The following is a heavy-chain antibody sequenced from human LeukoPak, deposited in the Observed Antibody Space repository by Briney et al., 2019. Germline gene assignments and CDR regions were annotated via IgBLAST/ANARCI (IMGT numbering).Heavy chain of an antibody. CDR2: MNPNSGNT. J-gene: IGHJ6*02. V-gene: IGHV1-8*02. D-gene: IGHD2-2*03. Sequence: ASVTVSCKASGYTFTGYYMHWVRQATGQGLEWMGWMNPNSGNTGYAQKFQGRVTMTRNTSISTAYMELSSLRSEDTAVYYCARGSRNGWIRVYGMDVWGQGTTVTVSS. CDR1: GYTFTGYY. CDR3: ARGSRNGWIRVYGMDV.